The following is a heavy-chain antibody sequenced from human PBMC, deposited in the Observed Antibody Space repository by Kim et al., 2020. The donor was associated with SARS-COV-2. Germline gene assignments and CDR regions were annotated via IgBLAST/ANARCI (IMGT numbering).Heavy chain of an antibody. J-gene: IGHJ6*02. D-gene: IGHD3-16*01. CDR2: ISDDGRST. CDR3: VRGAFHAMDG. CDR1: EFSVNSYW. V-gene: IGHV3-74*01. Sequence: GGSLRLSCAASEFSVNSYWMRWVRQVPGKGLVWVSGISDDGRSTRYADSVKGRFTISRDYAKSTLYLQMSSLRAEDTAVYYCVRGAFHAMDGWGQGTTVT.